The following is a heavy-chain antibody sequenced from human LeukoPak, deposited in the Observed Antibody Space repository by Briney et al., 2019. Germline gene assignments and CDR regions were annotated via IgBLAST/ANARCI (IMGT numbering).Heavy chain of an antibody. J-gene: IGHJ6*03. CDR2: INHSGSI. D-gene: IGHD3-10*01. CDR1: GGSFSGYY. V-gene: IGHV4-34*01. CDR3: ARDSKLLWFGEPLYYYYYMDV. Sequence: SETLSLTCAVYGGSFSGYYWSWIRQPPGKGLEWIGEINHSGSINYNPSLKSRVTISVDTSKNQFSLKLSSVTAADTAVYYCARDSKLLWFGEPLYYYYYMDVWGKGTTVTISS.